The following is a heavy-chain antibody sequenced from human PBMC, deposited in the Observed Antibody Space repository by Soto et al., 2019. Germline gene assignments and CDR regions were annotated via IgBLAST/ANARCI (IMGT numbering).Heavy chain of an antibody. CDR1: GFTFSNAW. Sequence: GGSLRLSCAASGFTFSNAWMNWVRQAPGKGLEWVGRIKSKTDGGTTDYAAPVKGRFTISRDDSKNTLYLQMNSLKTEDTAVYYCTPERRGTATFADFDYWGQGTLVTVSS. CDR2: IKSKTDGGTT. CDR3: TPERRGTATFADFDY. D-gene: IGHD1-7*01. J-gene: IGHJ4*02. V-gene: IGHV3-15*01.